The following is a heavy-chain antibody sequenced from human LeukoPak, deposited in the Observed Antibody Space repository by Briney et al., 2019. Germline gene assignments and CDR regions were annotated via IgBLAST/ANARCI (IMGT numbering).Heavy chain of an antibody. V-gene: IGHV3-74*01. Sequence: GGSLRLSCAASGFTFSSYWMHWVRQAPGKGLVWVSRIKSDGSTNYADSVKGRFTISRDNAKKTLSLQMNSLRAEDTGVYYCARAPSEIGGYYPEYFRHWGQGTLVTVSS. D-gene: IGHD3-22*01. CDR2: IKSDGST. J-gene: IGHJ1*01. CDR3: ARAPSEIGGYYPEYFRH. CDR1: GFTFSSYW.